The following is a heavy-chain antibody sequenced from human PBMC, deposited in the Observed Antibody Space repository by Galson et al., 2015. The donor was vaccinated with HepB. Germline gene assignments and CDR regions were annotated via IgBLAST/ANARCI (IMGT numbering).Heavy chain of an antibody. J-gene: IGHJ3*02. V-gene: IGHV1-2*06. CDR1: GYAFTDFY. CDR3: ARRSSPNAFDI. CDR2: INPNSGVT. Sequence: SVKASCKASGYAFTDFYMNWVRQAPGQGLEWMGRINPNSGVTSYAQKFQGRVTMTRDTSISTAYMDLTRLRSDDTAVYYCARRSSPNAFDIWGQGTVVTVSS.